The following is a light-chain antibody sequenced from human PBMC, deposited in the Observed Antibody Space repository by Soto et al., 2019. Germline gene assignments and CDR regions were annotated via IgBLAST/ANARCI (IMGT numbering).Light chain of an antibody. CDR1: QSVSSY. CDR3: QPRSNWPPVN. Sequence: EIVLTQSPATLSLSPGERATLSFRASQSVSSYLACYQQKPGQAPRLLIYDASNRATGIPARFSGSGSGTDFTLTISSLEPEDFAIYYCQPRSNWPPVNFGGGTKVEIK. CDR2: DAS. V-gene: IGKV3-11*01. J-gene: IGKJ4*01.